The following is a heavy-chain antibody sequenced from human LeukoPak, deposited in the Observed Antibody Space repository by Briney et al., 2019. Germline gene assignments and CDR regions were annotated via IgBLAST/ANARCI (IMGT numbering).Heavy chain of an antibody. CDR1: GDSISSSHW. Sequence: SETLSLTCAVSGDSISSSHWWSLVRQSPGKGLEWIGEIYHSGNTNYNPSLKSRVAISLDKSSNQFSLRLTSVTAADTAMYFCAREEMPGKFDYWGQGILVTVSS. D-gene: IGHD1-26*01. V-gene: IGHV4-4*02. CDR3: AREEMPGKFDY. CDR2: IYHSGNT. J-gene: IGHJ4*02.